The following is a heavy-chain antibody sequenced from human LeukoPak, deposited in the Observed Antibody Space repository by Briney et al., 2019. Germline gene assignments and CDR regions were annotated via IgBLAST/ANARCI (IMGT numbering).Heavy chain of an antibody. D-gene: IGHD3-3*01. CDR1: GYTFTSYG. J-gene: IGHJ4*02. CDR2: ISAYNGNT. Sequence: ASVKVSCKASGYTFTSYGISWVRQAPGQGLEWMGWISAYNGNTNYAQKFQGRVTMTRDTSISTAYMELSRLRSDDTAVYYCARGLRFLEWFSDYWGQGTLVTVSS. CDR3: ARGLRFLEWFSDY. V-gene: IGHV1-18*01.